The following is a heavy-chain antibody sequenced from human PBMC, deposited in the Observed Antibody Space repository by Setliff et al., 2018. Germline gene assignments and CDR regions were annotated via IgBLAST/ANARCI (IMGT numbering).Heavy chain of an antibody. CDR3: ARDGRTRYYYYYMDV. CDR1: GFTFSSYE. J-gene: IGHJ6*03. Sequence: GGSLRLSCAASGFTFSSYEMNWVRQAPGKGLEWVANIKQDGSEKYYVDSVKGRFTISRDNAKNSLYLQMNSLRAEDTAVYYCARDGRTRYYYYYMDVWGKGTTVTVSS. CDR2: IKQDGSEK. V-gene: IGHV3-7*01.